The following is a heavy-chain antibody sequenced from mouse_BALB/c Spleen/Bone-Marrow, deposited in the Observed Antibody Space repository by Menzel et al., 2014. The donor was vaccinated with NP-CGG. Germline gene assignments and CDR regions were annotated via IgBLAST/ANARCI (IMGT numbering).Heavy chain of an antibody. CDR3: ARQDGYDGTWFAY. V-gene: IGHV5-9*02. CDR2: ISSGGPYT. Sequence: EVKLVESGGGLVKPGGSLKLSCAASGFPFSRYDMSWVRQTPEKRLEWVATISSGGPYTYYPVSVKGRFTISRDNARNTLYLQMSGLRSEDTALYYCARQDGYDGTWFAYWGQGTLVTVSA. D-gene: IGHD2-2*01. J-gene: IGHJ3*01. CDR1: GFPFSRYD.